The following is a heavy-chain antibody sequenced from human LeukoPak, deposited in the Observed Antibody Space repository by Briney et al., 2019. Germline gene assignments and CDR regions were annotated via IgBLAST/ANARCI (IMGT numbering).Heavy chain of an antibody. CDR2: IIPIFGTA. CDR1: GGTFSSCA. Sequence: SVKVSYKASGGTFSSCAISWVRQAPGQGLEWMEGIIPIFGTANNAQKFQGRVTITTDESTSTAYMELSSLRSKDTAVYYCARTDIAVVVAARMDAFDIWGQGTMVTVSS. J-gene: IGHJ3*02. D-gene: IGHD2-15*01. CDR3: ARTDIAVVVAARMDAFDI. V-gene: IGHV1-69*05.